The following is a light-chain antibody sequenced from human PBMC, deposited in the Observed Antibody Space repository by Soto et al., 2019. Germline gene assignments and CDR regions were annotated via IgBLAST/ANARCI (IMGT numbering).Light chain of an antibody. Sequence: QSVLTQPPSVSGAPGQRVTISCTGSSSNIGAGYDVHWYQQLPGTAPKLLIYDNTNRPSGVPDRFSGSKSGTSASLAITGLQAEDEADYYCQSYDRSLSGGVFXTGTKVTVL. CDR3: QSYDRSLSGGV. CDR1: SSNIGAGYD. V-gene: IGLV1-40*01. J-gene: IGLJ1*01. CDR2: DNT.